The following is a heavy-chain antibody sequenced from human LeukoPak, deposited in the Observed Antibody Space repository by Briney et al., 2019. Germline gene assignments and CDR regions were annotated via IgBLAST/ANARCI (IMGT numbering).Heavy chain of an antibody. CDR1: GVSFSGYY. Sequence: SETLSLTCAVYGVSFSGYYWSWIRQPPGKGLEWIGEINHSGSTNYSPSLKSRVTISVDTSKNQFSLKLSSVTAADTAVYYCARLRGYSGYEADYWGQGTLVTVSS. D-gene: IGHD5-12*01. J-gene: IGHJ4*02. V-gene: IGHV4-34*01. CDR2: INHSGST. CDR3: ARLRGYSGYEADY.